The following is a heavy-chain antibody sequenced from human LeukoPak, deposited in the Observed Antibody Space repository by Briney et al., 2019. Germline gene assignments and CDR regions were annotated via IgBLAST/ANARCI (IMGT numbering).Heavy chain of an antibody. CDR1: GFSLSTRGMC. J-gene: IGHJ4*02. Sequence: SGPALVKPTPTLTLTCTFSGFSLSTRGMCVSWVRQPPVKALERLELIDWDDDKYYITSLKTRLTISKDTSKNQVVLTMTNMDPVDTATYYCARMGLGSAGWRLIDYWGQGTLVTISS. CDR2: IDWDDDK. D-gene: IGHD3-10*01. V-gene: IGHV2-70*20. CDR3: ARMGLGSAGWRLIDY.